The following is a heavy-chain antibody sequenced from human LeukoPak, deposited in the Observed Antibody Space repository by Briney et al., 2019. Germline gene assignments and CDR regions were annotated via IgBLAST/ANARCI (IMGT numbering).Heavy chain of an antibody. J-gene: IGHJ3*02. CDR2: IYHSGST. CDR3: ARIRMVRGVTGAFDI. CDR1: GGSISSSNW. V-gene: IGHV4-4*02. D-gene: IGHD3-10*01. Sequence: SETLFLTCAVSGGSISSSNWWSWVRPPPGRGLEWIGEIYHSGSTNYNPSLKSRVTISVDTSKNQFSLKLSSVTAADTAVYYCARIRMVRGVTGAFDIWGQGTMVTVSS.